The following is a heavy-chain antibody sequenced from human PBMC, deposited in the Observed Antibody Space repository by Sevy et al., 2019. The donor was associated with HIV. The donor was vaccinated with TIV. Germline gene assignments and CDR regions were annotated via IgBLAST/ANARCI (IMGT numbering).Heavy chain of an antibody. Sequence: GGSLRLSCAASGFTFSNAWMSWVRQAPGKGLEWVGRIKSKTDGGTTDYAAPVKGRFTISRDDSKNTLYLQMNSLKTEDTAVYYCTALSWNPKDFDYWGQGTLVTVSS. CDR1: GFTFSNAW. D-gene: IGHD1-1*01. CDR2: IKSKTDGGTT. V-gene: IGHV3-15*01. CDR3: TALSWNPKDFDY. J-gene: IGHJ4*02.